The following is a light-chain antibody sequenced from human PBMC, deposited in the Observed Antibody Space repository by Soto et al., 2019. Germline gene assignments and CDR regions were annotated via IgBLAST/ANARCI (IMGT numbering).Light chain of an antibody. CDR1: QGISKY. J-gene: IGKJ4*01. CDR3: QQYTDWPWGT. Sequence: DIQMTQSPSSMSATVGGGVTITCRGSQGISKYLAWYQQKPGKVPKLLIYAASTLQSGVPSRFSGSGSGTDFTLTISSLQPEDFAVYYCQQYTDWPWGTFGGGTKVDIK. V-gene: IGKV1-27*01. CDR2: AAS.